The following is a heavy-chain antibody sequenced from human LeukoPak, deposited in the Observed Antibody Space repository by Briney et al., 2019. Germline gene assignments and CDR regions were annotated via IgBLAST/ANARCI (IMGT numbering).Heavy chain of an antibody. J-gene: IGHJ4*02. CDR1: GGSFSGYC. D-gene: IGHD6-19*01. V-gene: IGHV4-34*01. Sequence: KTSETLSLTCAVYGGSFSGYCWSWIRQPLGKGLEWIGEINHSGSTNYNPSLKSRVTILVDTSKSQFSLKLSSVTAADTAVYYCARARIAVAGSPDYWGQGTLVTVSS. CDR2: INHSGST. CDR3: ARARIAVAGSPDY.